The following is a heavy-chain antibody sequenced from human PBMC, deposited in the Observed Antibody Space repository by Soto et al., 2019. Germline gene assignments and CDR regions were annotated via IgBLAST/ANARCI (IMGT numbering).Heavy chain of an antibody. J-gene: IGHJ4*02. CDR2: IVRDGSED. Sequence: QVQLVESGGGVVQPGRSLRLSCAASGFAFSRHGMHWVRQAPGKGLEWVAVIVRDGSEDYYADSVEGRFTISRDNSKNALYLELNNLRPEDTAVYYCAREGDYEGNGLGSWGQGTLVTVSS. CDR3: AREGDYEGNGLGS. V-gene: IGHV3-33*01. CDR1: GFAFSRHG. D-gene: IGHD4-17*01.